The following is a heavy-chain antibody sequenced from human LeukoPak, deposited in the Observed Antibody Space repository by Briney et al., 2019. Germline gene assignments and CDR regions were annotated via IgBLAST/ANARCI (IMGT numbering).Heavy chain of an antibody. CDR1: GGSISSSNW. Sequence: SETLSLTCAVSGGSISSSNWWSWVRQPPGKGLEWIGEIHHSGSTNYNPSLNSRVTISVDTSKNQFSLKLRSVTAADTAVYSCARIYCGSSRCHYFDYWGQGTLVTVSS. D-gene: IGHD2-2*01. CDR3: ARIYCGSSRCHYFDY. V-gene: IGHV4-4*02. CDR2: IHHSGST. J-gene: IGHJ4*02.